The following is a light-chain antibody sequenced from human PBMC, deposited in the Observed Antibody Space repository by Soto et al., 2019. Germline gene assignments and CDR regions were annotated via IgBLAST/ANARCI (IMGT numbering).Light chain of an antibody. V-gene: IGLV2-14*01. Sequence: QSVLAQPASVSGSPGQSITISCTGTSSDVGFSNYVSWYQQHPGKAPRLMISDVSNRPSGVSNRFSGSKSGNAASLTISGLQAEDEADYYCSSYTSSDTDVFGTGTKVTVL. CDR1: SSDVGFSNY. CDR2: DVS. CDR3: SSYTSSDTDV. J-gene: IGLJ1*01.